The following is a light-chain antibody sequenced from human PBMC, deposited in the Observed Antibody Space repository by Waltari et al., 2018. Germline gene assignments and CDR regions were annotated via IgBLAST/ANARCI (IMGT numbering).Light chain of an antibody. Sequence: DIQMTQSPSTLSASVGDRVTITCLASLGIRSWLAWYQQKPGKAPNLLVSKSSTLETGVPSRFSGSGSGTEFTLTISSLQPDDFATYYCQQYYSYPRTFGQGTKVEIK. CDR2: KSS. V-gene: IGKV1-5*03. CDR1: LGIRSW. CDR3: QQYYSYPRT. J-gene: IGKJ1*01.